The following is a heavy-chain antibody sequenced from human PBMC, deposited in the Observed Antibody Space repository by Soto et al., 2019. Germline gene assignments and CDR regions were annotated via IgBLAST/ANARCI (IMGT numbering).Heavy chain of an antibody. CDR2: ISAYNDNT. CDR3: ARRVVLGWFDP. Sequence: ASVKVSCKASGYTFTSYGISWVRQAPGQGLEWMGWISAYNDNTNYAQKLQGRVTMTTDTSTSTAYMELRSLRSDDTAAYYCARRVVLGWFDPWGQGTLVTVSS. V-gene: IGHV1-18*04. D-gene: IGHD3-3*01. J-gene: IGHJ5*02. CDR1: GYTFTSYG.